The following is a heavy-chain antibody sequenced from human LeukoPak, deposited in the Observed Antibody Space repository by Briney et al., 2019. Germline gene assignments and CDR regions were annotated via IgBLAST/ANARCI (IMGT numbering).Heavy chain of an antibody. Sequence: GASVKVSRKASGYTFTGYYMHWVRQAPGQRPEWMGWINPNSGGTNYAQKFQGRATMTRDTSISTAYMELSRLRSDDTAVYYCARDSSGWYIDYWGQGTLVTVSS. CDR3: ARDSSGWYIDY. CDR2: INPNSGGT. V-gene: IGHV1-2*02. CDR1: GYTFTGYY. J-gene: IGHJ4*02. D-gene: IGHD6-19*01.